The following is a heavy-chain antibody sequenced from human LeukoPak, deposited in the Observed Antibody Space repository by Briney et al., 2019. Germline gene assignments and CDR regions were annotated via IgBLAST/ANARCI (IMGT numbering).Heavy chain of an antibody. D-gene: IGHD1-14*01. CDR1: GFYFRSYT. CDR2: ISYDGRNK. V-gene: IGHV3-30*01. CDR3: ARDVTAGGDAFDI. Sequence: GGSLRLSCAASGFYFRSYTMNWLRQAPGKGLEWVALISYDGRNKYYADSLEGRFTISRDNSKNTLYLQTNSLRAEDTAVYYCARDVTAGGDAFDIWGQGTMVTVYS. J-gene: IGHJ3*02.